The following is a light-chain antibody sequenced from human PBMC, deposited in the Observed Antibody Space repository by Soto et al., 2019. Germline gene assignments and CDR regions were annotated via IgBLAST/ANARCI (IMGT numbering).Light chain of an antibody. Sequence: QSVLTQPASVSGSPGQSITISCTGTSSDVGGYNYVSWYQQHPGKAPKLMIYEVSNRPSGVSNRFSGSKSGNTASLTISGLQAEDEADYTSSSTWVFGGGTKLTVL. V-gene: IGLV2-14*01. J-gene: IGLJ3*02. CDR2: EVS. CDR3: SSTWV. CDR1: SSDVGGYNY.